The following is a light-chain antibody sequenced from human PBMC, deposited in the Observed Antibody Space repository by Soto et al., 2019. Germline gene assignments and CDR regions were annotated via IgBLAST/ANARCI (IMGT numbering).Light chain of an antibody. CDR3: SSYTTSNTRQIV. Sequence: QSALTQPASVSGSPGQSITISCTGTSSDVGGYNYVSWYQQHPGKAHKFMIYDVSNRPSGVSNHFSGSKSGNTASLTISGLQAEDEADYYCSSYTTSNTRQIVFGTGTKVTVL. CDR2: DVS. J-gene: IGLJ1*01. V-gene: IGLV2-14*01. CDR1: SSDVGGYNY.